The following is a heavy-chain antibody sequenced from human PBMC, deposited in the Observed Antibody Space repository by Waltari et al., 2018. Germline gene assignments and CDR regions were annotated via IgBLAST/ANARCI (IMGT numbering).Heavy chain of an antibody. J-gene: IGHJ4*02. CDR3: ARGPGYSSSWQY. CDR1: GYTFTGYY. CDR2: INPNSGGT. D-gene: IGHD6-13*01. Sequence: QVQLVQSGAEVKKPGASGKSSSKAAGYTFTGYYMHWVRQAPGQGLEWMGWINPNSGGTNYAQKFQGRVTMTRDTSISTAYMELSRLRSDDTAVYYCARGPGYSSSWQYWGQGTLVTVSS. V-gene: IGHV1-2*02.